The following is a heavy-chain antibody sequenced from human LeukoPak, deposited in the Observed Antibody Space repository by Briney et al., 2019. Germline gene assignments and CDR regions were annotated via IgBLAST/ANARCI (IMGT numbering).Heavy chain of an antibody. V-gene: IGHV4-59*01. Sequence: SETLTLTCTVSGGTISSYYWSWIRQPPGKGLEWIGYIYYSGSTKYNPSLKSRVTISVDTSKNQFSLKLSSVTAADTAVYYCASLGGYCSSTSCPDDAFDIWGQGTMVTVSS. CDR2: IYYSGST. CDR3: ASLGGYCSSTSCPDDAFDI. J-gene: IGHJ3*02. CDR1: GGTISSYY. D-gene: IGHD2-2*01.